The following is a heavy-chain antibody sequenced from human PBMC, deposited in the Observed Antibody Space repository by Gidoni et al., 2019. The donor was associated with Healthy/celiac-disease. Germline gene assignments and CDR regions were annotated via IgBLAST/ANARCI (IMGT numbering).Heavy chain of an antibody. Sequence: LESGGGLVQPGGSLRLSCAASGFTFSSSAMSWVRQAPGKGLEWVSAISGSGGSTYYADSVKGRFTIARDNSKNTLYLQMNSLRAEDTAVYYCAKDTAMVTYYYYYGMDVWGQGTTVTVSS. V-gene: IGHV3-23*01. J-gene: IGHJ6*02. CDR1: GFTFSSSA. D-gene: IGHD5-18*01. CDR3: AKDTAMVTYYYYYGMDV. CDR2: ISGSGGST.